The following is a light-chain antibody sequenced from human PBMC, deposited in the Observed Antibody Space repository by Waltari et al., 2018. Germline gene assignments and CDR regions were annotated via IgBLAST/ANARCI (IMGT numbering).Light chain of an antibody. Sequence: EIVLTQSPATLSLSPGERATLSCRASQSVRSLAWYQQKPGQAPRLLIYDASNRATGIPARFSGSGSGTDFTLTISSLEPEDFAVYYCQQSTYWPLTFGGGTKVEIK. J-gene: IGKJ4*01. CDR2: DAS. CDR1: QSVRS. V-gene: IGKV3-11*01. CDR3: QQSTYWPLT.